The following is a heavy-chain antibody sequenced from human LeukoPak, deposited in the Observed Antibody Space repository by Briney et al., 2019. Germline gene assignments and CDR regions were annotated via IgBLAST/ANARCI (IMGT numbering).Heavy chain of an antibody. V-gene: IGHV3-53*01. J-gene: IGHJ1*01. CDR1: GFTVSNNR. D-gene: IGHD1-26*01. CDR3: VREREGSNSEH. CDR2: IYSDGNT. Sequence: PGGSLRLSYAASGFTVSNNRLSWVRQAPGMGLEWVSTIYSDGNTYYPDSVKGRFTISRDGSKNTLYLQLNSLRTEDTAIYYCVREREGSNSEHWGQGTLVTVSS.